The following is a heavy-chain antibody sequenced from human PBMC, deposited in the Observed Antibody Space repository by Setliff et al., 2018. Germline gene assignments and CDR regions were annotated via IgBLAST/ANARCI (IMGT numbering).Heavy chain of an antibody. CDR1: GDSISSGTYY. Sequence: PSETLSLTCTVSGDSISSGTYYWGWIRQPPGKGLEWIGSRYYSGHTYYNPSLKSRVAMSVDKAKNQFSLNLRSVSAADTAIYYCARARYCSGGRCYWTWLDSWAQGTLVTVSS. CDR2: RYYSGHT. V-gene: IGHV4-39*01. J-gene: IGHJ5*01. CDR3: ARARYCSGGRCYWTWLDS. D-gene: IGHD2-15*01.